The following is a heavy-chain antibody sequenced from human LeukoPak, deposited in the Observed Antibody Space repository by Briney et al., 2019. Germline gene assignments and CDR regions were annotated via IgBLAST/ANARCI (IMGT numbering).Heavy chain of an antibody. CDR1: GFTFSSYW. V-gene: IGHV3-74*01. D-gene: IGHD5-18*01. CDR3: AKDTAMVTGYFDY. CDR2: VNNDGSRT. Sequence: GGSLRLSCAASGFTFSSYWMHWVRQAPGKGLVWVSHVNNDGSRTTYADSVKGRFTISRDNSKNTLYLQMNSLRAEDTAVYYCAKDTAMVTGYFDYWGQGTLVTVSS. J-gene: IGHJ4*02.